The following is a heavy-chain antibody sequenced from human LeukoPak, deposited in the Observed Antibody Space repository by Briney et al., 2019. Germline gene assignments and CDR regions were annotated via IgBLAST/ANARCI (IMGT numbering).Heavy chain of an antibody. J-gene: IGHJ5*02. Sequence: SETLSLTCTVSGGSISSSNYYWGWIRQPPGKGLEWIGSIFYSGSTYYNPSLKSRVTISVDTSKNQFSLKLTSVTAADTAVYYCARVGDCGGDCYFPPPWFDPWGQGTLVTVSS. V-gene: IGHV4-39*07. CDR3: ARVGDCGGDCYFPPPWFDP. D-gene: IGHD2-21*02. CDR1: GGSISSSNYY. CDR2: IFYSGST.